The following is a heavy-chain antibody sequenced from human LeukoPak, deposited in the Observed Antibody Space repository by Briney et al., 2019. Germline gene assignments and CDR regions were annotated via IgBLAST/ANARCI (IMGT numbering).Heavy chain of an antibody. Sequence: ASVKVSCKASGYTFTDYYMHWVRQAPGQGLEWMGWINPHSGGTDHAQKFQGRVTMTRDMSTSTVYMELSSLRSEDTAVYYCAGVNRIWELRDAFDIWGQGTMVTVSS. CDR3: AGVNRIWELRDAFDI. CDR2: INPHSGGT. V-gene: IGHV1-2*02. J-gene: IGHJ3*02. D-gene: IGHD1-26*01. CDR1: GYTFTDYY.